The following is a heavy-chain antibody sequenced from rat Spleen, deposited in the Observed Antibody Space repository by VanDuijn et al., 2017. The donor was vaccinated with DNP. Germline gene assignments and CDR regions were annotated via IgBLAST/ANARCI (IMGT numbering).Heavy chain of an antibody. Sequence: QVQLKESGPGLVQPSQTLSLPCTVSGFSVTSNSVHWVRQPPGKGLEWVGVLWSGGGTDYISALKSRLSISRDTSKSQVFLKTNSLQTEDIATYYCARGDITTRGAMDAWGQGTSVTVSS. CDR2: LWSGGGT. D-gene: IGHD1-10*01. J-gene: IGHJ4*01. CDR1: GFSVTSNS. V-gene: IGHV2-1*01. CDR3: ARGDITTRGAMDA.